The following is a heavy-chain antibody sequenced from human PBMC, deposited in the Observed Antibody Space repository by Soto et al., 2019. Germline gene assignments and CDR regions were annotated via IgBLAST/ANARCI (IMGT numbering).Heavy chain of an antibody. CDR1: GGSISSYY. V-gene: IGHV4-59*01. CDR2: IYYSGST. J-gene: IGHJ4*02. CDR3: ARGGGVYYFDY. Sequence: SETLSLTCTVSGGSISSYYWSWIRQPPGKGLEWIGYIYYSGSTNYNPSLKSRVTISVDTSRSQFSLKLSSVTAADTAVYYCARGGGVYYFDYWGQGTLVTVSS. D-gene: IGHD2-8*02.